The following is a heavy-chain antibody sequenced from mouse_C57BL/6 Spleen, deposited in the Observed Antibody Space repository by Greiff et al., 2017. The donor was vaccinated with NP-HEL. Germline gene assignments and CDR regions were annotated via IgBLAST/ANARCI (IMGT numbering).Heavy chain of an antibody. J-gene: IGHJ3*01. CDR1: GFTFSDYG. CDR2: ISSGSSTI. D-gene: IGHD3-2*02. V-gene: IGHV5-17*01. Sequence: EVKLMESGGGLVKPGGSLKLSCAASGFTFSDYGMHWVRQAPEKGLEWVAYISSGSSTIYYADTVKGRFTISRDNAKNTLFLQMTSLRSEDTAMYYCARREATDPLFFAYWGQGTLVTVSA. CDR3: ARREATDPLFFAY.